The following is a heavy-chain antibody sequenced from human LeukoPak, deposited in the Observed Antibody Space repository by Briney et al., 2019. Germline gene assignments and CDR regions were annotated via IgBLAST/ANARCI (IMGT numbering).Heavy chain of an antibody. V-gene: IGHV5-51*01. CDR2: IYPGDSDT. CDR3: ARLLYYYDSSGQRYFDY. D-gene: IGHD3-22*01. J-gene: IGHJ4*02. CDR1: GYSFTSYW. Sequence: GESLKISCKGSGYSFTSYWIGWVRQMPGKDLEWMGIIYPGDSDTRYSPSFQGQVTISADKSISTAYLQWSSLKASDTAMYYCARLLYYYDSSGQRYFDYWGQGTLVTVSS.